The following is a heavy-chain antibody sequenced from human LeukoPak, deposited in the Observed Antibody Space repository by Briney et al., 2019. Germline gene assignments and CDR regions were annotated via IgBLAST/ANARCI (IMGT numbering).Heavy chain of an antibody. J-gene: IGHJ2*01. V-gene: IGHV4-59*01. D-gene: IGHD1-26*01. CDR3: ARVGMTFRYFDL. Sequence: PSETLSLTCTVSGGSISSYYWSWIRQPPGKGLEWIGYIYYSGSTNYNPSLKSRVTISVDTSKNLFSLKLSSVTAADTAVYYCARVGMTFRYFDLWGRGTLVTVSS. CDR2: IYYSGST. CDR1: GGSISSYY.